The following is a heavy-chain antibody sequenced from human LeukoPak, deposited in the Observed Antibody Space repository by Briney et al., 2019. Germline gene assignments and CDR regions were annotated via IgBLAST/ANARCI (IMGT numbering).Heavy chain of an antibody. D-gene: IGHD3-16*01. CDR2: IYPGDSDT. J-gene: IGHJ4*02. CDR3: GGGPALPDY. V-gene: IGHV5-51*03. Sequence: AGESLKISCKVSGYSFTTNWIGWVRQMPGKGLEWMGIIYPGDSDTRYSPSFQGQVTISADKSIGIAYLQWSSLKASDTAIHYCGGGPALPDYWGQGTLVTVSS. CDR1: GYSFTTNW.